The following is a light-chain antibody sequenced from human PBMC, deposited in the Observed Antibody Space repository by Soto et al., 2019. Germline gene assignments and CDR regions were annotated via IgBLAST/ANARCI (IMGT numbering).Light chain of an antibody. Sequence: DIVMTQSPLSLSVTPGQPASISCKSSQSLLNSGGKTYFYWYLQKPGQPPQLLIYGVFNRFSGVPDRVSGSGSGTDFTLNISRVEAEDVGFYYCLQTTQFPWTFGQGTKVEIK. V-gene: IGKV2D-29*01. CDR1: QSLLNSGGKTY. CDR2: GVF. CDR3: LQTTQFPWT. J-gene: IGKJ1*01.